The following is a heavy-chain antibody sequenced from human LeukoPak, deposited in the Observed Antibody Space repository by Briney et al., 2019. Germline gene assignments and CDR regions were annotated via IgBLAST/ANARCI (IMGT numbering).Heavy chain of an antibody. D-gene: IGHD5-18*01. V-gene: IGHV4-61*01. J-gene: IGHJ4*02. CDR1: GVSINTCCYY. CDR3: ARGRSYGFDFDS. CDR2: RYYSGST. Sequence: SETLSLTCDVSGVSINTCCYYWTWIRQPPGKGLEWIGYRYYSGSTRYNSSLRSRLTISLDSSKNQFSLRLTSVTAADTAVYYCARGRSYGFDFDSWGPGTLVIVSS.